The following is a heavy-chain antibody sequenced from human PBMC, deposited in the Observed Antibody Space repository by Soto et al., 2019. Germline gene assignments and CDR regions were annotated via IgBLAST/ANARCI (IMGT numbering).Heavy chain of an antibody. V-gene: IGHV1-2*02. J-gene: IGHJ4*02. Sequence: ASVKVSCKASGYTFTGYYMHWVRQAPGQGLEWMGWISPDSGGTNYAQKFQGRVTMTRDTSITTAYMELSSLRSDDTAVYFCARESGYCTSTSCYYFDSWGQGSQVTVSA. CDR3: ARESGYCTSTSCYYFDS. D-gene: IGHD2-2*01. CDR1: GYTFTGYY. CDR2: ISPDSGGT.